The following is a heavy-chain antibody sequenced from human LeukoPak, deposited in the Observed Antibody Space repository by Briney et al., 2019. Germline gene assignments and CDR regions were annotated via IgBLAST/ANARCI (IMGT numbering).Heavy chain of an antibody. V-gene: IGHV5-51*01. D-gene: IGHD2-2*01. CDR3: ARHEGYCISSSCSDTFDI. CDR1: GYIFTTYW. Sequence: GESLKISCKGSGYIFTTYWIGWVRQMPGKGLEWMGIIYPGDSDTRYSPSFQGQVTISADKSISTAYLQWSSLKASDTAMYYCARHEGYCISSSCSDTFDIWGQGTMVTVSS. CDR2: IYPGDSDT. J-gene: IGHJ3*02.